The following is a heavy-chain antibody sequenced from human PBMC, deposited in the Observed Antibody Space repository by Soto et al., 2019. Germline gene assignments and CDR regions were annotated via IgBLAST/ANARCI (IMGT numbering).Heavy chain of an antibody. CDR1: GDSVSSNSAA. CDR3: ARDTQYDDDGDYAGRRLYYYYYYGMDV. CDR2: TYYRSKWYN. Sequence: SQTLSLTCAISGDSVSSNSAAWNWIRQSPARGLEWLGRTYYRSKWYNDYAVSVKSRITINPDTSKNQFALQLNSVTPEDTAVYYCARDTQYDDDGDYAGRRLYYYYYYGMDVWGQGTTVTVSS. J-gene: IGHJ6*02. V-gene: IGHV6-1*01. D-gene: IGHD4-17*01.